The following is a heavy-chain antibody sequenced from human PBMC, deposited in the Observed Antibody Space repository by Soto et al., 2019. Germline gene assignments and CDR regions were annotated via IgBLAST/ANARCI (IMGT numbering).Heavy chain of an antibody. J-gene: IGHJ2*01. CDR2: INAGNGNT. CDR3: ARVVVVPAAMFGFDWYFDL. V-gene: IGHV1-3*01. Sequence: QVQLVQSGAEVKKPGASVKVSCKASGYTFTSYATHWVRQAPGQRLEWMGWINAGNGNTKYSQKFQGRVTITRDTSASTAYMELSSLRSEDTAVYYCARVVVVPAAMFGFDWYFDLWGRGTLVTVSS. D-gene: IGHD2-2*01. CDR1: GYTFTSYA.